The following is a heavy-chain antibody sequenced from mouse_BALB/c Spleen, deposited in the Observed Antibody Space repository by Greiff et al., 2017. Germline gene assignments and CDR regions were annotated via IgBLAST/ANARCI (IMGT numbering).Heavy chain of an antibody. CDR1: GFSLTSYG. CDR3: ARNPIYYGNYVEAMDY. J-gene: IGHJ4*01. Sequence: QVQLKESGPGLVQPSQSLSITCTVSGFSLTSYGVHWVRQSPGKGLEWLGVIWSGGSTDYNAAFISRLSISKDNSKSQVFFKMNSLQANDTAIYYCARNPIYYGNYVEAMDYWGQGTSVTVSS. V-gene: IGHV2-2*02. CDR2: IWSGGST. D-gene: IGHD2-1*01.